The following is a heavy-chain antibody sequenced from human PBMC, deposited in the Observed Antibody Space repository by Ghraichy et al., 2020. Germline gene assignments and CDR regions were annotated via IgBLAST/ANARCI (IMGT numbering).Heavy chain of an antibody. V-gene: IGHV4-59*01. J-gene: IGHJ2*01. CDR1: GGSISSYY. CDR3: AREICYGDYADWYFDL. Sequence: SETLSLTCTVSGGSISSYYWSWIRQPPGKGLEWIGYIYYSGSTNYNPSLKSRVTISVDTSKNQFSLKLSSVTAADTAVYYCAREICYGDYADWYFDLWGRGTLVTVSS. CDR2: IYYSGST. D-gene: IGHD4-17*01.